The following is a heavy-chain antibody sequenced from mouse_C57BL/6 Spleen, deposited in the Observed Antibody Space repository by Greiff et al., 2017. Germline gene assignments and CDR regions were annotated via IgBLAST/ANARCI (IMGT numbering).Heavy chain of an antibody. CDR2: IYPGDGDT. D-gene: IGHD2-4*01. V-gene: IGHV1-82*01. CDR3: AGSYDDSQYFDY. CDR1: GYAFSSSW. Sequence: VQLQESGPELVKPGASVKISCKASGYAFSSSWMNWVKQRPGKGLEWIGRIYPGDGDTNYNGKFKGKATLTADKSSSTAYMQLSSLTSEDAVVFFGAGSYDDSQYFDYWGQGTTLTVSS. J-gene: IGHJ2*01.